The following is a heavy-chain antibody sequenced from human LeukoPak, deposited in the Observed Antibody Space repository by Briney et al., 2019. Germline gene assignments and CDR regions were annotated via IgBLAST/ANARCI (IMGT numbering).Heavy chain of an antibody. Sequence: SETLSLTCAVYGGSFSGYYWSWIRQPPGKGLEWIGEINHSGSTNYNPSLKSRVTISVDTSKNQFSLKLSSVTAADTAVYYCARGPRITIFGVVIMPQMRARNWFDPWGQATLVTVSS. CDR2: INHSGST. CDR3: ARGPRITIFGVVIMPQMRARNWFDP. CDR1: GGSFSGYY. V-gene: IGHV4-34*01. J-gene: IGHJ5*02. D-gene: IGHD3-3*01.